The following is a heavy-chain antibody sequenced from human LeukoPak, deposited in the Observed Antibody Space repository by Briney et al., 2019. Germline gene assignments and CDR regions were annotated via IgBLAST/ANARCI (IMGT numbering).Heavy chain of an antibody. CDR1: GYTFNAYY. Sequence: ASVKVSCKASGYTFNAYYMHWVRQAPGQGLEWMGWIKPKSGGTNYAQKYQGRVTMTGDTSISTAYMELSRLRSDDTAVYYCARSPDRQNPMLRFLELPYYFDYWGQGTLVTVSS. J-gene: IGHJ4*02. V-gene: IGHV1-2*02. D-gene: IGHD3-3*01. CDR2: IKPKSGGT. CDR3: ARSPDRQNPMLRFLELPYYFDY.